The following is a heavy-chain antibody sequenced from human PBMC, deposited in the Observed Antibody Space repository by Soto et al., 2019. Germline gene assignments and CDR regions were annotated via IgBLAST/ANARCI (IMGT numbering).Heavy chain of an antibody. CDR3: PRERYNWNYRYGMDV. CDR2: ISAYNGST. D-gene: IGHD1-7*01. Sequence: QVQLVQSGAEVKKPGASVKVSCKASGYTFTSYGISWVRQAPGQGLEWMGWISAYNGSTNYAQKLQGRVTMTTDTSTSTAYMELRSLRSDHTPVYYCPRERYNWNYRYGMDVWGQGTAVSDSS. V-gene: IGHV1-18*01. J-gene: IGHJ6*02. CDR1: GYTFTSYG.